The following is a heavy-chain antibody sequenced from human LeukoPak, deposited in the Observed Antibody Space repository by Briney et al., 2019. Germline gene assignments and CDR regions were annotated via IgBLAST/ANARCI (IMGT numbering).Heavy chain of an antibody. CDR1: GLTFSSSW. CDR2: INPDGNKK. Sequence: GGSLRLSCAVSGLTFSSSWMDWVRQAPGKGLEWVASINPDGNKKYSADSVKGRFTISRDNAENTLYLQMNSLRAEDTAVYYCARDRYYYDSSGYYFRYWGQGTLVTVSS. V-gene: IGHV3-7*01. CDR3: ARDRYYYDSSGYYFRY. J-gene: IGHJ4*02. D-gene: IGHD3-22*01.